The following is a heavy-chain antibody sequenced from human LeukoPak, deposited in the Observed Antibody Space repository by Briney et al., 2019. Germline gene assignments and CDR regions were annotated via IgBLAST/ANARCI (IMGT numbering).Heavy chain of an antibody. Sequence: PSQTLSLTCTVSGGSISSGDYYWSWIRQPSGKGLEWIGYIYYSGSTYYNPSLKSRVTISVDTSKNQFSLKLSSVTAADTAVYYCARTLDLGLAFDIWGQGTMVTVSS. V-gene: IGHV4-30-4*08. CDR2: IYYSGST. CDR3: ARTLDLGLAFDI. CDR1: GGSISSGDYY. D-gene: IGHD3-16*01. J-gene: IGHJ3*02.